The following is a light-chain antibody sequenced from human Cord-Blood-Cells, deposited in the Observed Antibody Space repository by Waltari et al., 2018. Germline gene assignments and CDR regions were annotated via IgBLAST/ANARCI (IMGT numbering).Light chain of an antibody. Sequence: QSALTQPASVSGSPGQSLPISCPGTSRDVGSYNLVSWYQQHPGKAPKLMIYEGSKRPSGVSNRFSGSKSGNTASLTISGLQAEDEADYYCCSYAGSSTLVFGGGTKLTVL. CDR1: SRDVGSYNL. V-gene: IGLV2-23*01. CDR2: EGS. J-gene: IGLJ3*02. CDR3: CSYAGSSTLV.